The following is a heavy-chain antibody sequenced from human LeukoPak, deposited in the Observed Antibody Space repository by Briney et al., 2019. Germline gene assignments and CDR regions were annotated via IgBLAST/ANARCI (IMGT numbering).Heavy chain of an antibody. CDR1: GFTFNSYW. J-gene: IGHJ4*02. CDR3: ARGARYSSSWYLDYGDYPFDY. Sequence: GGSLRLSCAASGFTFNSYWMHWVRQAPGKGLVWVSRINSDGSSTSYADSVKGRFTISRDNAKNTLYLQMNSLRAEDTAVYYCARGARYSSSWYLDYGDYPFDYWGQGTLVTVSS. V-gene: IGHV3-74*01. D-gene: IGHD6-13*01. CDR2: INSDGSST.